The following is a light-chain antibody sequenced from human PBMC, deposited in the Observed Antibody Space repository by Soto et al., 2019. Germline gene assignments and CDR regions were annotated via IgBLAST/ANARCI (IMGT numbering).Light chain of an antibody. Sequence: EIVVTQSPGTLSLSTGEGATLYCRASQSVSSNYLAWYQQKPGQAPRLLIYGASNRATGIPDRFSGSGSGTEFTLTISRLEPEDFAVYYCQQYSSSPLTFGGGTKVDIK. CDR2: GAS. V-gene: IGKV3-20*01. CDR1: QSVSSNY. CDR3: QQYSSSPLT. J-gene: IGKJ4*01.